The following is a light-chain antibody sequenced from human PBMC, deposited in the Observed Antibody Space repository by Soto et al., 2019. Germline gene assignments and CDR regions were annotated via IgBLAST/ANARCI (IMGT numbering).Light chain of an antibody. CDR1: QAIAPY. J-gene: IGKJ4*01. CDR3: QKYNSAPLT. CDR2: TTS. Sequence: DVQMTKSPSSLSAFVGDRVTITCQASQAIAPYLAWFQQKPGKDPKLLIYTTSTLQSGVPSRFSGSGSGADFALTISSLQPEDVATYYCQKYNSAPLTFGGGTKVEI. V-gene: IGKV1-27*01.